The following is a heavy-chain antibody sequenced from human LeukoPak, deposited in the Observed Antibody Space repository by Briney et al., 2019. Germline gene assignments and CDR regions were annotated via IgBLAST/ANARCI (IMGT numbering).Heavy chain of an antibody. D-gene: IGHD3-22*01. V-gene: IGHV4-4*07. CDR1: GGSISSYY. CDR2: IYTSGST. CDR3: ACLTTADAFDI. Sequence: SETLSLTCTVSGGSISSYYWGWIRQPAGKGLEWIGRIYTSGSTNYNPSLKSRVTISVDTSKNQFSLKLSSVTAADTAVYYCACLTTADAFDIWGQGTMVTVSS. J-gene: IGHJ3*02.